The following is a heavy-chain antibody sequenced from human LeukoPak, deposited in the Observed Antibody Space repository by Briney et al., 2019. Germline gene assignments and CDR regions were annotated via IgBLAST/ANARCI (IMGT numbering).Heavy chain of an antibody. D-gene: IGHD6-13*01. V-gene: IGHV4-59*01. J-gene: IGHJ6*03. CDR1: GGSISSYY. CDR2: IYYSGST. CDR3: ARGAGSWVTYYYYYYMDV. Sequence: PSETLSLTCTVSGGSISSYYWSWIRQPPGKGLEWIGYIYYSGSTNYNPSLKSRVTISVDTSKNQFSLKLSSVTAADTAVYYCARGAGSWVTYYYYYYMDVWGKGTTVTISS.